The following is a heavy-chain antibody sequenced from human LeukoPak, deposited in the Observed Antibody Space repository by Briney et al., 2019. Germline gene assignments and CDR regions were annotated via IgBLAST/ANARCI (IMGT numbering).Heavy chain of an antibody. V-gene: IGHV4-59*01. CDR2: IYYSGST. Sequence: SETLSLTCTVSGGSISSYYWSWIRQPPGKGLEWIGYIYYSGSTNYNPSLKIRVTISVDTSKNQFSLKLSSVTAADTAVYYCARDFRLAYCGGDCYDHDAFDIWGQGTMVTVSS. CDR3: ARDFRLAYCGGDCYDHDAFDI. D-gene: IGHD2-21*02. CDR1: GGSISSYY. J-gene: IGHJ3*02.